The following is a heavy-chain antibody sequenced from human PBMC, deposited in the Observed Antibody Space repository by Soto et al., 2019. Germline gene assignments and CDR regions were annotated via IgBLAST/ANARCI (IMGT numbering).Heavy chain of an antibody. CDR2: ISAYNGNT. J-gene: IGHJ4*02. D-gene: IGHD3-16*01. CDR1: GYTFTNFG. V-gene: IGHV1-18*01. Sequence: QVQLVQSGAEVKKPGASVKVSCKASGYTFTNFGISWVRQAPGQGLEWMGWISAYNGNTNYAQKYQGRVTMSTSTSRSTAYMEVRSVRFDDTAVYYFVRGGTPIDYWGQGTLVTVPS. CDR3: VRGGTPIDY.